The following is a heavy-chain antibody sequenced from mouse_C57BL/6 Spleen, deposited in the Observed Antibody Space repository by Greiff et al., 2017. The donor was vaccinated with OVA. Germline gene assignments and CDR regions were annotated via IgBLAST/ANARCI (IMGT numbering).Heavy chain of an antibody. D-gene: IGHD1-1*01. CDR3: ARSPHYYGSSKDYFDY. V-gene: IGHV1-18*01. CDR1: GYTFTDYN. Sequence: VQLKQSGPELVKPGASVKIPCKASGYTFTDYNMDWVKQSHGKSLEWIGDINPNNGGTIYNQKFKGKATLTVDKSSSTAYMELRSLTSEDTAVYYCARSPHYYGSSKDYFDYWGQGTTLTVSS. J-gene: IGHJ2*01. CDR2: INPNNGGT.